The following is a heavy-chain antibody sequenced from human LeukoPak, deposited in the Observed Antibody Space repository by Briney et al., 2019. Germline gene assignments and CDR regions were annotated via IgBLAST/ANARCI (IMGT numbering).Heavy chain of an antibody. V-gene: IGHV4-39*07. Sequence: SETLSLTCTVSGGSVSSSSYYWGWIRQPPGKGLEWIGSIYYSGSTYYNPSLKSRVTISVDTSKNQFSLKLSSVTAADTAVYYCARGDSSGYSYAFDIWGQGTMVTVSS. CDR3: ARGDSSGYSYAFDI. J-gene: IGHJ3*02. D-gene: IGHD3-22*01. CDR1: GGSVSSSSYY. CDR2: IYYSGST.